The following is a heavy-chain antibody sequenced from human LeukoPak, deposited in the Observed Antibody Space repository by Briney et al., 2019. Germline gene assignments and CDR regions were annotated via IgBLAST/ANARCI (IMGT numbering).Heavy chain of an antibody. CDR2: IKQDGSEK. J-gene: IGHJ4*02. CDR1: GFTFSSYW. D-gene: IGHD1-26*01. Sequence: GGSLRLSCAASGFTFSSYWMSWVRQAPGKGLEWVANIKQDGSEKYYVDSVKGRFTISRDNSKNTLYLQMNSLRAEDTAVYYCARDGSRYSGGYYFDYWGQGALVTVSS. CDR3: ARDGSRYSGGYYFDY. V-gene: IGHV3-7*03.